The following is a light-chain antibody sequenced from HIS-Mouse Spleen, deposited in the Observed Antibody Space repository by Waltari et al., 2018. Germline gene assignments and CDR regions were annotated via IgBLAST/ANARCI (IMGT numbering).Light chain of an antibody. CDR1: NIGSKS. J-gene: IGLJ2*01. V-gene: IGLV3-21*01. CDR2: DDS. Sequence: SYVLTQPPSVSVAPGKTARITGGVNNIGSKSVHWYQQKPGQAPVLVVYDDSDRPSGIPERFSGSSSGTMATLTISGAQVEDEADYYCYSTDSSGNHRVFGGGTKLTVL. CDR3: YSTDSSGNHRV.